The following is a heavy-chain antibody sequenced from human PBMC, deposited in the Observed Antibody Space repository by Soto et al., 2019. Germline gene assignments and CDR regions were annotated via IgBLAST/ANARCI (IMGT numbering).Heavy chain of an antibody. V-gene: IGHV4-59*01. CDR2: NYYSGTT. D-gene: IGHD2-15*01. CDR3: ARETGYCSGGSCGWFDP. J-gene: IGHJ5*02. Sequence: SETLSLTCAVSGVSISSYYWNWIRQPPGKGLEWIGYNYYSGTTNYNPSLKSRVTISVDTSNNQFSLKLSSVTAADTAVYYCARETGYCSGGSCGWFDPWGQGTLVTVAS. CDR1: GVSISSYY.